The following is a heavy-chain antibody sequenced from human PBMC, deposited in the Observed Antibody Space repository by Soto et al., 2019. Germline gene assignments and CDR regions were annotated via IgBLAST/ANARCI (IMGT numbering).Heavy chain of an antibody. Sequence: EVQLVESGGGLVKPGGSLRLSCAASGFTFSSYSMNWVRQAPGKGLEWVSSISSSSSYKYYADSVKGRFTISRDNAKNSLYLQMNSLRAEDTAVYYCARGGGMVRGEVYLVWGQGTLVTVSS. CDR2: ISSSSSYK. J-gene: IGHJ4*02. D-gene: IGHD3-10*01. V-gene: IGHV3-21*01. CDR3: ARGGGMVRGEVYLV. CDR1: GFTFSSYS.